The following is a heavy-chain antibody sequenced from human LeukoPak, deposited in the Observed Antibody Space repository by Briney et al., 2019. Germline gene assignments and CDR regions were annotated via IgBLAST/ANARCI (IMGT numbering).Heavy chain of an antibody. D-gene: IGHD6-6*01. J-gene: IGHJ4*02. CDR3: ARDRMYSSSAHDS. Sequence: GGSLRLSCAASGFTFSSHWMSWVRQAPGKGLEWVANVKQDGSEKYYVDSVKGRFTISRDNAKNSLYLQMNSLRAEDTALYYCARDRMYSSSAHDSWGQGTLVTVSS. CDR2: VKQDGSEK. V-gene: IGHV3-7*01. CDR1: GFTFSSHW.